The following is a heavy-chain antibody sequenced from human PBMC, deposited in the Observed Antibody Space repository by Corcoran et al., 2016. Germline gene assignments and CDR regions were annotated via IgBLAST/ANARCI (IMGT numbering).Heavy chain of an antibody. D-gene: IGHD1-1*01. CDR2: IYYSGST. CDR1: GGSISSGGYY. V-gene: IGHV4-31*03. CDR3: ARFSYTLNTNALDY. J-gene: IGHJ4*02. Sequence: QVQLQESGPGLVKPSQTLSLTCTVSGGSISSGGYYWSWIRQHPGKGLEWIGYIYYSGSTYYNPSLKSRVTILVDTSKNQFSLKLSSVTAADTAVYYCARFSYTLNTNALDYWGQGTLVTVSS.